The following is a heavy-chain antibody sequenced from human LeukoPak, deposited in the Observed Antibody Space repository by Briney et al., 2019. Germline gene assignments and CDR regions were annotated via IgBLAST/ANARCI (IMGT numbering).Heavy chain of an antibody. CDR3: ARGDYYDASGYQPPFNY. V-gene: IGHV4-34*01. D-gene: IGHD3-22*01. CDR1: GGSFSGYY. J-gene: IGHJ4*02. Sequence: SETLSLTCAVSGGSFSGYYWSWIRRPPGKGLEWSGEINRSGSTNYNPSLKSRVTMSVDTSKNHFSLKLRSVTAADTAVYYCARGDYYDASGYQPPFNYWGQGTLVTVSS. CDR2: INRSGST.